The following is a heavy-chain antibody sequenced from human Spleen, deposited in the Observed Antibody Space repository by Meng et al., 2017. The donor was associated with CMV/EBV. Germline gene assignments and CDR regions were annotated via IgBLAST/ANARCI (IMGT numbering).Heavy chain of an antibody. CDR1: GGSLSGHS. CDR3: ARGLGYCNSATCYSYFYYAMDV. V-gene: IGHV4-34*01. J-gene: IGHJ6*02. Sequence: SETLSLTCAVYGGSLSGHSWSWIRQPPGQGLEWFGDIYQRGSPNYNSSLKSRVTISLDTSRNQFSLNLKSLTAADGAVYFCARGLGYCNSATCYSYFYYAMDVWGQGTTVTVSS. D-gene: IGHD2-2*01. CDR2: IYQRGSP.